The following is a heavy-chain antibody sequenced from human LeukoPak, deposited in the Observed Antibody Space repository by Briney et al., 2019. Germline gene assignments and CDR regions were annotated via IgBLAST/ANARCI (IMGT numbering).Heavy chain of an antibody. D-gene: IGHD2-15*01. CDR3: AKDLSWYCSGGSCSLLSFDY. J-gene: IGHJ4*02. CDR2: ISYDGSNK. Sequence: SGGSLRLSCAASGFTFSNAWMSWVRQAPGKGLEWVAVISYDGSNKYYADSVKGRFTISRDNSKNTLSLQMNSLRAEDTAVYYCAKDLSWYCSGGSCSLLSFDYWGQGTLVTVSS. CDR1: GFTFSNAW. V-gene: IGHV3-30*18.